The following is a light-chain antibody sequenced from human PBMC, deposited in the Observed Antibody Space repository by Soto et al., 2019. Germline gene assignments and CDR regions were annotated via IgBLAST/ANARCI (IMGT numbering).Light chain of an antibody. CDR3: QQSYSTVIT. CDR1: QSISSD. Sequence: DIPMTQSPSSLSASVGDRVTITCRASQSISSDLNWYQQKPGKAPKLLIYAASSLQSGVPSRFSGSGSGTDFTLTISSLQPEDFATYYCQQSYSTVITFGQGTRLEIK. J-gene: IGKJ5*01. CDR2: AAS. V-gene: IGKV1-39*01.